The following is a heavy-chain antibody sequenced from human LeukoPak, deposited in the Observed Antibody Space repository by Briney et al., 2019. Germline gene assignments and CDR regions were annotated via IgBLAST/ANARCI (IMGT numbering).Heavy chain of an antibody. CDR3: ARRITTTYYYGSGSLYYFDY. CDR2: IYPGDSDT. Sequence: GESLKISCQGSGYSFTSYWIGWVRQMPGKGLEWMGIIYPGDSDTRYSPSFQGQVTISADKSISTAYLQWSSLKASDTAMYYCARRITTTYYYGSGSLYYFDYWGQGTLVTVSS. J-gene: IGHJ4*02. D-gene: IGHD3-10*01. CDR1: GYSFTSYW. V-gene: IGHV5-51*01.